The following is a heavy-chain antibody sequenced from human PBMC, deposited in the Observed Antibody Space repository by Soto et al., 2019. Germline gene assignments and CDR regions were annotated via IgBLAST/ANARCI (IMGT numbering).Heavy chain of an antibody. CDR3: ASNSQYCSGGSCYAY. Sequence: SVKVSCKTSGGTFGRFSISWVRQAPGQGLEWMGGTIPILSVTNYAQKFQGRVSIVVDETTKTAYMELSSLRSEDTAIYYCASNSQYCSGGSCYAYWGQGTLVTVSS. J-gene: IGHJ4*02. V-gene: IGHV1-69*13. D-gene: IGHD2-15*01. CDR1: GGTFGRFS. CDR2: TIPILSVT.